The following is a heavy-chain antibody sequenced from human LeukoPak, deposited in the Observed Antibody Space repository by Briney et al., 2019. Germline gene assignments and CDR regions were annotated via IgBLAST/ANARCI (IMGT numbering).Heavy chain of an antibody. CDR2: ISWNSGSI. CDR1: GFTFDDYA. CDR3: AKDTMVRGVTHFDY. Sequence: GGSLRLSCAASGFTFDDYAMHWVRQAPGKGLEWVSGISWNSGSIGYADSVKGRFTISRDNAKNSLYLQMNSLRAEDTALYYCAKDTMVRGVTHFDYWGQGTLVTVSS. J-gene: IGHJ4*02. V-gene: IGHV3-9*01. D-gene: IGHD3-10*01.